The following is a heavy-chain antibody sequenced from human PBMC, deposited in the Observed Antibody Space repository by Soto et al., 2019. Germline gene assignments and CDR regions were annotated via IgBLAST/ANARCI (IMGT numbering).Heavy chain of an antibody. V-gene: IGHV1-69*01. CDR1: GGTFGSYG. D-gene: IGHD1-26*01. CDR2: IVPIFTTA. Sequence: QVQLVQSGAAVKNPGSSVRVSCKASGGTFGSYGISWVRQAPGQGLEWMGDIVPIFTTADYAQKFQGRVTITADESTSTVYMELSSLRSEDTAVYYCAREGFSGSYFGYWGQGTLVTVSS. CDR3: AREGFSGSYFGY. J-gene: IGHJ4*02.